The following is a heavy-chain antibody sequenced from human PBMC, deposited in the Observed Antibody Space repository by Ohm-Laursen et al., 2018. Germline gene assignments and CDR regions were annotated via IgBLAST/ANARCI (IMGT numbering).Heavy chain of an antibody. CDR2: INHSGST. CDR3: ASADYYGSGSYYPNYYYYYGMDV. Sequence: GTLSLTCAVYGGSFSGYYWSWIRQPPGKGLEWIGEINHSGSTNYNPSLKSRVTISVDTSKNRFSLKLSSVTAADTAVYYCASADYYGSGSYYPNYYYYYGMDVWGQGTTVTVSS. V-gene: IGHV4-34*01. CDR1: GGSFSGYY. J-gene: IGHJ6*02. D-gene: IGHD3-10*01.